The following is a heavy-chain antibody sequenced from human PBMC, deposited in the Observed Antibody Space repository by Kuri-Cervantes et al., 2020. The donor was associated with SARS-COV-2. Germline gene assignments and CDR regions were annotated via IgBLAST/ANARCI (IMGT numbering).Heavy chain of an antibody. CDR2: ISAYNGNT. CDR1: GATFSTYG. CDR3: ARPGYYYDSSGYFDY. V-gene: IGHV1-18*01. J-gene: IGHJ4*02. Sequence: ASVKVSCKASGATFSTYGFSWVRQAPGQGLEWMGWISAYNGNTNYAQKLQGRVTMTTDTSTSTAYMELRSLRSDDTAVYYRARPGYYYDSSGYFDYWGQGTLVTVSS. D-gene: IGHD3-22*01.